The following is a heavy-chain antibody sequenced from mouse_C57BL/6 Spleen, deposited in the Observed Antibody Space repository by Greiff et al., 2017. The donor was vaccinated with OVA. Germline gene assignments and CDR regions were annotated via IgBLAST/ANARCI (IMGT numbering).Heavy chain of an antibody. CDR1: GFSLTSYG. CDR2: IWSGGST. D-gene: IGHD2-1*01. CDR3: ARIYYGNYGAMDY. J-gene: IGHJ4*01. V-gene: IGHV2-2*01. Sequence: QVQLKESGPGLVQPSQSLSITCTVSGFSLTSYGVHWVRQSPGKGLEWLGGIWSGGSTDYNAAFISRLSISKDISKSQVFFKMNSLQADDTAIYYCARIYYGNYGAMDYWGQGTSVTVSS.